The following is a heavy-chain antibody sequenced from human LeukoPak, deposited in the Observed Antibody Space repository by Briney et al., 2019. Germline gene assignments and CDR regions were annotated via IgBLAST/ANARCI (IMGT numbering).Heavy chain of an antibody. D-gene: IGHD6-19*01. CDR3: ASGSAVAGFYYYYMDV. CDR1: GVSISSSYSY. Sequence: SETLSLTCTVSGVSISSSYSYWGWIRQPPGKGLEWIGSIYHSGSTYYNPSLKSRVTISVDTSKNQFSLKLSSATAADTAVYYCASGSAVAGFYYYYMDVWGKGTTVTVSS. J-gene: IGHJ6*03. CDR2: IYHSGST. V-gene: IGHV4-39*01.